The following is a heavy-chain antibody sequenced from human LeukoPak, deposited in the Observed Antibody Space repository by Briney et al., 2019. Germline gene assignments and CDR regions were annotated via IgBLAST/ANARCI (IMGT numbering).Heavy chain of an antibody. Sequence: GGSLRLSCAASGFTFNNYAMSWVRQAPGKGLEWVSALSGSGGSTYYADSLKGHFTISRDNSKNTLYLQMNSLRAEDTAVYYCAKGGAYYYDNSGYFDFWGQGTLVSVSS. CDR2: LSGSGGST. V-gene: IGHV3-23*01. CDR1: GFTFNNYA. D-gene: IGHD3-22*01. CDR3: AKGGAYYYDNSGYFDF. J-gene: IGHJ5*01.